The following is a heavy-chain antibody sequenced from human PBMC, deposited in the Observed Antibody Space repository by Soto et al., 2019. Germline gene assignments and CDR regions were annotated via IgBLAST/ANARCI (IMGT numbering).Heavy chain of an antibody. CDR1: GFTFSNAW. CDR2: IKSKVVGGTI. CDR3: TTCGGDCYSNY. V-gene: IGHV3-15*01. J-gene: IGHJ4*02. D-gene: IGHD2-21*02. Sequence: EVQLVESGGGLVKAGGSLRLSCAASGFTFSNAWMNWFPQPPGKGLEWVGRIKSKVVGGTIYYPAPGKGRFTISRDDSETTLYLQMNSLTTEDTAVYFCTTCGGDCYSNYWGQGTLVTVSS.